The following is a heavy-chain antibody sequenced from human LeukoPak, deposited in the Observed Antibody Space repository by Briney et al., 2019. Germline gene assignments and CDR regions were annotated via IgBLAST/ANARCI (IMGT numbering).Heavy chain of an antibody. CDR1: GFTFSSYA. J-gene: IGHJ4*02. V-gene: IGHV3-30-3*02. Sequence: GRSLRLSCAASGFTFSSYAMHWVRQAPGKGLEWVAVISYDGSNKYYADSVKGRFTISRDNSKNTLYLQMNSLRAEDTAVYYCAKMGEDSGIVVVPAARGNYFDYWGQGTRVTVSS. CDR2: ISYDGSNK. D-gene: IGHD2-2*01. CDR3: AKMGEDSGIVVVPAARGNYFDY.